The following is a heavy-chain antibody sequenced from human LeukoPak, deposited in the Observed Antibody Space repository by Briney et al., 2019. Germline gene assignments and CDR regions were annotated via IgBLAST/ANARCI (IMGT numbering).Heavy chain of an antibody. CDR3: ASGTTGYSSSWYGFDY. CDR1: GGSIISSNW. J-gene: IGHJ4*02. D-gene: IGHD6-13*01. V-gene: IGHV4-4*02. Sequence: SETLSLTCAGSGGSIISSNWWSWGRPPPGKGLEWIGEIYHSGSTNYNPSLKSRVTISVDKSKNQFSLKLSSVTAADTAVYYCASGTTGYSSSWYGFDYWGQGTLVTVSS. CDR2: IYHSGST.